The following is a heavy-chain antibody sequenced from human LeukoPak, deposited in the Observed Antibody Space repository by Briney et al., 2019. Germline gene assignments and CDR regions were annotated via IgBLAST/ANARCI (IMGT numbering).Heavy chain of an antibody. CDR3: ARTPIRAGKAAADPTTWFDP. CDR1: GGSISSSSYY. D-gene: IGHD6-13*01. V-gene: IGHV4-39*07. J-gene: IGHJ5*02. CDR2: IYYSGST. Sequence: SDPLSLTRTLSGGSISSSSYYWGWIRQPPGRGLEWFGSIYYSGSTYYNPSLKSRVTISVDTSKNQFSLKLSSVTAADTAVYYCARTPIRAGKAAADPTTWFDPWGQGTLVTVSS.